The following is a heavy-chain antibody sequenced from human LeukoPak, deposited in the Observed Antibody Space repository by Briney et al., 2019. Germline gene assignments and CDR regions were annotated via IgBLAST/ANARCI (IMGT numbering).Heavy chain of an antibody. CDR2: INPSGGST. CDR1: GYTFTSYY. CDR3: ATDRPRYYYDSSGYSYFDY. V-gene: IGHV1-46*01. D-gene: IGHD3-22*01. J-gene: IGHJ4*02. Sequence: GASVKVSCKASGYTFTSYYMHWVRQAPGQGLEWMGIINPSGGSTSYAQKFQGRVTMTEDTSTDTAYMELSSLRSEDTAVYYCATDRPRYYYDSSGYSYFDYWGQGTLVTVSS.